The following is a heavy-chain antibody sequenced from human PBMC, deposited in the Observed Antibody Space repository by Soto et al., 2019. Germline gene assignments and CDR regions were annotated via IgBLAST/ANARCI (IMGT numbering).Heavy chain of an antibody. CDR1: GFTFSNYG. CDR2: ISYYGDNE. Sequence: QVQLVESGGGVVQPGRSLRLSCAASGFTFSNYGMHWVRQAPGKGLEWVAIISYYGDNEYYADSVRGRFTISRDNSKNTLYLHTGSLRPEDTPVHYCAQDGGPVDCNRPGCPANPSDYWRQGTLVSVSS. D-gene: IGHD2-2*01. J-gene: IGHJ4*02. V-gene: IGHV3-30*18. CDR3: AQDGGPVDCNRPGCPANPSDY.